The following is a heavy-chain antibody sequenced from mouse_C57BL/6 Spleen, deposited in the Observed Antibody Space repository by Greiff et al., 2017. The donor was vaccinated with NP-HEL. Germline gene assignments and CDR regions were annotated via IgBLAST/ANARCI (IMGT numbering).Heavy chain of an antibody. Sequence: VQLKQSGAELVRPGASVKLSCTASGFNIKDDYMHWVKQRPEQGLEWIGWIDPENGDTEYASKFQGKATITADTSSNTAYLQLSSLTSEDTAVYYCTTTGSMVTTSGFAYWGQGTLVTVSA. CDR3: TTTGSMVTTSGFAY. V-gene: IGHV14-4*01. CDR1: GFNIKDDY. J-gene: IGHJ3*01. CDR2: IDPENGDT. D-gene: IGHD2-2*01.